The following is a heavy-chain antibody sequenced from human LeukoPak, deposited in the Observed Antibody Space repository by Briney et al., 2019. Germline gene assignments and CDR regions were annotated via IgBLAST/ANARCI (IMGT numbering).Heavy chain of an antibody. CDR1: GFTFSSYS. J-gene: IGHJ4*02. CDR2: ISSSGSTI. Sequence: GGSLRLSCAASGFTFSSYSMNWVRQAPGKGLEWVSSISSSGSTIYYADSVKGRFTISRDNAKNSLYLQMNSLRAEDTAVYYCARDRGSGWYVDYWGQGTLATVSS. CDR3: ARDRGSGWYVDY. D-gene: IGHD6-19*01. V-gene: IGHV3-48*04.